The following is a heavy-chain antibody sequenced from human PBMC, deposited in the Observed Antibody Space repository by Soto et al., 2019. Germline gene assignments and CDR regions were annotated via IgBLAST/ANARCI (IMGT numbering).Heavy chain of an antibody. CDR3: ARGDRFRCSGDRCFSDGLFLS. J-gene: IGHJ5*02. Sequence: EVQLVESGGGLVQRGGSLRLSCAASRFTFGIYSMNWVRQAPGKGLEWISYINGSSSTMYYADSVKGRFIISRDNADNSLYLLMNSLRDADTAVYYCARGDRFRCSGDRCFSDGLFLSWGQGTLVTVSS. D-gene: IGHD2-15*01. CDR2: INGSSSTM. V-gene: IGHV3-48*02. CDR1: RFTFGIYS.